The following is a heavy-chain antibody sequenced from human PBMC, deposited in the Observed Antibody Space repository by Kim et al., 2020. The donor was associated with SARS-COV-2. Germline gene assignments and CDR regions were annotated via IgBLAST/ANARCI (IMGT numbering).Heavy chain of an antibody. J-gene: IGHJ4*02. Sequence: GGSLRLSCAASGFTFSSYGMHWVRQAPGKGLEWVAVIWYDGSNKYYADSVKGRFTISRGNSKNTLYLQMNSLRAEDTAVYYCAREYSSSSFMSFDYWGQG. D-gene: IGHD6-6*01. CDR2: IWYDGSNK. V-gene: IGHV3-33*01. CDR1: GFTFSSYG. CDR3: AREYSSSSFMSFDY.